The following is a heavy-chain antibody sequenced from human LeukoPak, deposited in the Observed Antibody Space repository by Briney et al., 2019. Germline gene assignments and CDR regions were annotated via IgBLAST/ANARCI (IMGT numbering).Heavy chain of an antibody. CDR3: ARGRHQWIQLWFMRERFYYFDY. CDR1: GFTFDDYA. CDR2: ISGDGGST. V-gene: IGHV3-43*02. J-gene: IGHJ4*02. D-gene: IGHD5-18*01. Sequence: GGSLRLSCAASGFTFDDYAMHWVRQAPGKGLEWVSLISGDGGSTYYADSVKGRFTISRDNSKNSLYLQMNSLRTEDTAVYYCARGRHQWIQLWFMRERFYYFDYWGQGTLVTVSS.